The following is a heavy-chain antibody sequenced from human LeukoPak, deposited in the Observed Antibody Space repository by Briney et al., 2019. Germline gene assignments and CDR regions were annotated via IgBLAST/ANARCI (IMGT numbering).Heavy chain of an antibody. J-gene: IGHJ4*02. CDR1: GYTFTSYY. CDR3: ARGTTLEYYDFWSGYYSRGVMGYFDY. D-gene: IGHD3-3*01. CDR2: INPSGGST. V-gene: IGHV1-46*01. Sequence: ASXKVSCKASGYTFTSYYMHWVRQAPGQGLEWMGIINPSGGSTSYAQKFQGRVTMTRDTSTSTVYMELSSLRSEDTAVYYCARGTTLEYYDFWSGYYSRGVMGYFDYWGQGTLVTVSS.